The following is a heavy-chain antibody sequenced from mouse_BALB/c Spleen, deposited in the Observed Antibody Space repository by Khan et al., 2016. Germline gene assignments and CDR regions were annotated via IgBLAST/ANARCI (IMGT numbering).Heavy chain of an antibody. V-gene: IGHV9-3-1*01. Sequence: QIQLVQSGPELKKPGETVKISCKASGYTFTNYGMNWVKQAPGKGLKWMGWINTYTGEPTYADDFKGRFAFSLATSASTAYLQLNNLKNEETATYFGARDGITTSGASAYWGQGTLVTVAA. D-gene: IGHD2-4*01. CDR3: ARDGITTSGASAY. CDR2: INTYTGEP. CDR1: GYTFTNYG. J-gene: IGHJ3*01.